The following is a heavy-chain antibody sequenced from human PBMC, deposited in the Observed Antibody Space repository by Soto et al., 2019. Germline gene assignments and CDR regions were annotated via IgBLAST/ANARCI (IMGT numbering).Heavy chain of an antibody. CDR1: GYSFTSYG. V-gene: IGHV1-18*01. CDR3: AREPAAGDWFDP. Sequence: QVQLVQSGAEVKKPGASVKVSCKASGYSFTSYGITWVRQAPGQGLEWMGWINTYNGNTNYAQKLQGRVTMTTDTSTRTAYMELRSLRSDDTAVYYCAREPAAGDWFDPWGQGTLVTVSS. CDR2: INTYNGNT. J-gene: IGHJ5*02. D-gene: IGHD6-13*01.